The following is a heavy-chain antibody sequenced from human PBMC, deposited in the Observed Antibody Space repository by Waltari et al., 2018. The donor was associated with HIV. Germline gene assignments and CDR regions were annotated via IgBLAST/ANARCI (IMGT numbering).Heavy chain of an antibody. CDR2: INPNSGGT. CDR1: GYTFTGYH. V-gene: IGHV1-2*02. Sequence: QVQLVQSGAEVKKPGASVKVSCKASGYTFTGYHMHWVRQAPGQGLEWMGWINPNSGGTNYAQKFQGRVTMTRDTSISTAYMELNSLRSDDTAVYYCARDPRGSWGAFDIWGQGTMVTVSS. J-gene: IGHJ3*02. D-gene: IGHD1-26*01. CDR3: ARDPRGSWGAFDI.